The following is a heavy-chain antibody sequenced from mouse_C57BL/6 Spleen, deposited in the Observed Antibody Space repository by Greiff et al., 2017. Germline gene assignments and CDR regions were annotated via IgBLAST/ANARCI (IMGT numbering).Heavy chain of an antibody. V-gene: IGHV1-80*01. D-gene: IGHD2-1*01. CDR2: IYPGDGDI. CDR1: GYAFSSYW. Sequence: QVQLQQSGAELVKPGASVKISCKASGYAFSSYWMNWVKQRPGKGLEWIGQIYPGDGDINYNGKFKGKATLTADKSSSTAYMQLSSLTSENSAVYFYARGIYYDNYGYFDYWGQGTTLTVSS. J-gene: IGHJ2*01. CDR3: ARGIYYDNYGYFDY.